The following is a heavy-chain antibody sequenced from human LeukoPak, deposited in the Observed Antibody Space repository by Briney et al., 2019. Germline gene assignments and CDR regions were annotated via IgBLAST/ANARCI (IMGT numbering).Heavy chain of an antibody. CDR2: ISAYNGNT. CDR1: GYTFNSNG. V-gene: IGHV1-18*01. Sequence: ASVKVSCKVSGYTFNSNGISWVLQAPGQGLEWMVWISAYNGNTNYAQKLQGRVTMTTDTSTSTAYMELRSLRSDDTAVYYCARSIREPPRGYYFDYWGQGTLVTVSS. CDR3: ARSIREPPRGYYFDY. D-gene: IGHD1-26*01. J-gene: IGHJ4*02.